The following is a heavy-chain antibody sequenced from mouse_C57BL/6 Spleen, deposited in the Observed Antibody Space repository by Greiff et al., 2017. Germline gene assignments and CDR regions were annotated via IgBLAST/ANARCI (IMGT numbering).Heavy chain of an antibody. V-gene: IGHV1-26*01. CDR2: INPNNGGT. Sequence: VQLQQSGPELVKPGASVKISCKASGYTFTDYYMNWVKQSHGKSLEWIGDINPNNGGTSYNQKFKGKATLTVDKSSSTAYMELRSLTSEDSAVYYCARNGNYYGSSYYYYAMDYWGQGTSVTVSS. CDR1: GYTFTDYY. J-gene: IGHJ4*01. CDR3: ARNGNYYGSSYYYYAMDY. D-gene: IGHD1-1*01.